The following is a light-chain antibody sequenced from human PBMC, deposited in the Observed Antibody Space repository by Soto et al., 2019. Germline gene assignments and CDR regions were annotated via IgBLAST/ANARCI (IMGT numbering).Light chain of an antibody. CDR3: QQYYIWPSIT. Sequence: EAVITQSPSTLSLSPGERATLSCRASHSVRSDLAWYQQKPGQSPRLLIFDASTRATGIPARFSGSGSGTEFTLTISNLQSEDFAVYSCQQYYIWPSITFGQGARLEIK. CDR1: HSVRSD. CDR2: DAS. V-gene: IGKV3-15*01. J-gene: IGKJ5*01.